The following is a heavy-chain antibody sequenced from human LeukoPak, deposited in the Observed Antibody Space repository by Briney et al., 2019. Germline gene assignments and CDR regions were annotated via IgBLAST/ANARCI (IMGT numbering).Heavy chain of an antibody. V-gene: IGHV3-33*01. D-gene: IGHD5-24*01. CDR1: GLTFSSYG. J-gene: IGHJ4*02. CDR2: IWYEGNNK. Sequence: GGSLRLSCPPAGLTFSSYGMHCVRQAPSKGLEWAAVIWYEGNNKYHADSVKGRFTIYRDNSKNMLYLQMNRLRAEDTAVYYCARDRGRDGYSNWGQGTLVTVSS. CDR3: ARDRGRDGYSN.